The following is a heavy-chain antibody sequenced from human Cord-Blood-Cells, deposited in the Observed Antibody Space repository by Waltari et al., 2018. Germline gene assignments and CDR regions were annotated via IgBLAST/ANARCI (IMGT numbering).Heavy chain of an antibody. CDR1: GGSISSRSYY. D-gene: IGHD3-3*01. CDR3: ARLHTNDFWSGYYFDY. J-gene: IGHJ4*02. Sequence: QLQLQESGPGLVKPSETLSLTCTVSGGSISSRSYYWGWIRPPPRKGLEWIGSIYYSGITYYNPSLKSRVTISVDTSKNQFSLKLSSVTAADTAVYYCARLHTNDFWSGYYFDYWGQGTLVTVSS. V-gene: IGHV4-39*01. CDR2: IYYSGIT.